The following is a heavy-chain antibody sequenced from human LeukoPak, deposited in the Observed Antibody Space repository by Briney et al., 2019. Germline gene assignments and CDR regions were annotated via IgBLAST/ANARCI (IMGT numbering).Heavy chain of an antibody. V-gene: IGHV3-30*18. Sequence: GGSLRLSCAASGFTFSNYGMHWVRQAPGKGLEWVAVISYDGSNKYYADSVKGRFTISRDNSATTLYLQMNSLRVEDTAVYYCAKDTGGRYESSGYYSDAFDIWGQGTMVTVSS. CDR1: GFTFSNYG. CDR2: ISYDGSNK. J-gene: IGHJ3*02. D-gene: IGHD3-22*01. CDR3: AKDTGGRYESSGYYSDAFDI.